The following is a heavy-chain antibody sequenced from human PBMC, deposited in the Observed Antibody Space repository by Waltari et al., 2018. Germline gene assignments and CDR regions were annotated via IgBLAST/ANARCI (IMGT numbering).Heavy chain of an antibody. J-gene: IGHJ6*03. CDR1: GGSFSGYY. V-gene: IGHV4-34*01. D-gene: IGHD4-17*01. Sequence: QVQLQQWGAGLLKPSETLSPTCAVYGGSFSGYYWSRISQPPGKGLEWIGEINHSGSTNDNPSLKSRVTISVDTSKNQLSLKLSSVTAADTAVYYCARVNYPTVVTPYYYYYYMDVWGKGTTVTVSS. CDR3: ARVNYPTVVTPYYYYYYMDV. CDR2: INHSGST.